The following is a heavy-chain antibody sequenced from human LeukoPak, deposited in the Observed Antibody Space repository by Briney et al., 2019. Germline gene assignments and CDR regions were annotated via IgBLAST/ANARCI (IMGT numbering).Heavy chain of an antibody. Sequence: GGSLRLSCAASGFTFSSYSMNWVRQAPGKGLEWVSSISSSSSYIYYADSVKGRFTFSRDNAKNSLYLQMNSLRAEDTAVYYCARDRVGFTGGFFDYWGQGTLVTVSS. V-gene: IGHV3-21*01. J-gene: IGHJ4*02. CDR3: ARDRVGFTGGFFDY. D-gene: IGHD3-10*01. CDR1: GFTFSSYS. CDR2: ISSSSSYI.